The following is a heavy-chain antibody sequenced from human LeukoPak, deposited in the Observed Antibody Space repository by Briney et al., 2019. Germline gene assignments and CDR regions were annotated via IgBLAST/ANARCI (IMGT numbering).Heavy chain of an antibody. CDR1: GFIFSHYT. CDR2: INGSGDAT. CDR3: AREGVAARRFDY. J-gene: IGHJ4*02. Sequence: GGSLRLSCAVSGFIFSHYTMTWARQAPGKGLEWVSSINGSGDATKYADSVMGRFTISRDNSKNTLCLQMNSLRAEDTAVYYCAREGVAARRFDYWGQGTLVTVSS. D-gene: IGHD6-6*01. V-gene: IGHV3-23*01.